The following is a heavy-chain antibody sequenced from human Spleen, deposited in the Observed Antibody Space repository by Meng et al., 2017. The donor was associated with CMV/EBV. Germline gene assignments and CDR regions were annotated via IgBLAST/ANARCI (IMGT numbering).Heavy chain of an antibody. CDR3: ARGGYYDFWSGYHPPDQYFYFDD. V-gene: IGHV4-4*07. CDR1: GGSISSYY. Sequence: QVQLQESGPGLVKPSEXLSLTCTXPGGSISSYYWSWIRQPAGKGLEWIGRIYTSGSTNYNPSLKSRVTMSVDTSKNQFSLKLSSVTAADTAVYYCARGGYYDFWSGYHPPDQYFYFDDWGQGTLVTVAS. D-gene: IGHD3-3*01. CDR2: IYTSGST. J-gene: IGHJ4*02.